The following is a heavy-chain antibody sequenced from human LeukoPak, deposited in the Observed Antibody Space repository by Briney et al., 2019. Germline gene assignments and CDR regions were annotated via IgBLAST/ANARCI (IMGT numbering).Heavy chain of an antibody. J-gene: IGHJ4*02. CDR3: ATGKHYYDSSGYYFYYFDY. D-gene: IGHD3-22*01. CDR1: GFTFSSYN. CDR2: ISSSSTYI. V-gene: IGHV3-21*01. Sequence: PGGSLRLSCAASGFTFSSYNMNWVRQAPGKGLEWVSSISSSSTYIFYADSVKGRFTISRDNAKKSLYLQMNSLRAEDTAVYYCATGKHYYDSSGYYFYYFDYWGQGTLVTVSS.